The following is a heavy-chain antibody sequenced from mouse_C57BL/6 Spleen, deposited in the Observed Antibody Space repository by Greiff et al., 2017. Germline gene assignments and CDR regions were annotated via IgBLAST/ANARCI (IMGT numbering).Heavy chain of an antibody. V-gene: IGHV1-47*01. CDR2: FHPYNDDT. Sequence: VQLQESGAELVKPGASVKMSCKASGYTFTTYPIEWMTQNHGKSLEWIGNFHPYNDDTKYNEKFKGKATLTVEKSSSTVYLELSRLTSDDSAVYYCARGHYSNRYYYAMDYWGQGTSVTVSS. J-gene: IGHJ4*01. CDR1: GYTFTTYP. D-gene: IGHD2-5*01. CDR3: ARGHYSNRYYYAMDY.